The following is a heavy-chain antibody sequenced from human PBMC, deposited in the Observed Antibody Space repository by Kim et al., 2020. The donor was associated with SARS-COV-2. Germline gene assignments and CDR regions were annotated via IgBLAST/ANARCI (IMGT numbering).Heavy chain of an antibody. V-gene: IGHV3-33*01. J-gene: IGHJ4*02. CDR3: ASDSGYSSGCSDY. CDR2: IWYDGSNK. D-gene: IGHD6-19*01. Sequence: GGSLRLSCAASGFTFSSYGMYWVRQAPGKGLEWGAVIWYDGSNKYYADSVKGRFTISRDNSKNTLYLQMNSLRAEDTAVYYCASDSGYSSGCSDYWGQGTLVTVSS. CDR1: GFTFSSYG.